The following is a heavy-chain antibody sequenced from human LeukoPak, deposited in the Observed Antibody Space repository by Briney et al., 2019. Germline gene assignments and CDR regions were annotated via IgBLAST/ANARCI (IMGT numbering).Heavy chain of an antibody. CDR3: AREGGGCSSTSCYAGDFDY. CDR1: GGSISSYY. Sequence: SETLSLTCTVSGGSISSYYWSWIRQPAGKGLEWIGRIYTSGSTNYNPSLKCRVTMSVDTSKNQFSLKLSSVTAADTAVYYCAREGGGCSSTSCYAGDFDYWGQGTLVTVSS. D-gene: IGHD2-2*01. J-gene: IGHJ4*02. V-gene: IGHV4-4*07. CDR2: IYTSGST.